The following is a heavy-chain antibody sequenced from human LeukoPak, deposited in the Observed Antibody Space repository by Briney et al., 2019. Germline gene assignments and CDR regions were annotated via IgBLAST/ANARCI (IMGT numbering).Heavy chain of an antibody. D-gene: IGHD2-2*01. CDR2: IYYSGST. Sequence: SETLSLTCTVSGGSISSGDYYWSWIRQPPGKGLEWIGYIYYSGSTYYNPSLKSRVTKSVDTSKNQFSLKLSSVTAADTAVYYCAREDCSSTSCHGFMNVWGKGTTVTVSS. CDR3: AREDCSSTSCHGFMNV. CDR1: GGSISSGDYY. J-gene: IGHJ6*03. V-gene: IGHV4-30-4*08.